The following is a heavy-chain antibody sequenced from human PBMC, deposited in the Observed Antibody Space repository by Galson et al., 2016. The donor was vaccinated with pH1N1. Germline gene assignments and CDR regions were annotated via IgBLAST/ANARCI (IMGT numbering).Heavy chain of an antibody. CDR3: ARDRGRGYSWYGELDH. J-gene: IGHJ4*02. V-gene: IGHV1-18*01. Sequence: SVKVSCKASGYTLTTYGISWVRQAPGQGLEWMGRISTDNGNTIYAHNLQGRVTLTTDTSTSTAYMELRSLRSDDTAIHYCARDRGRGYSWYGELDHWGQGTLVTVSS. CDR2: ISTDNGNT. D-gene: IGHD6-13*01. CDR1: GYTLTTYG.